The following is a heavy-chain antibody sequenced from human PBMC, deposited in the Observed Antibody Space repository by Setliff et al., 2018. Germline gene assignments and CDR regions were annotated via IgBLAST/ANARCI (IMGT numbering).Heavy chain of an antibody. D-gene: IGHD2-15*01. CDR2: ISSYNDVT. J-gene: IGHJ3*02. CDR3: AISSLSICSGGSCPNAFDI. CDR1: GYTSTTNA. Sequence: ASVKVSCKASGYTSTTNALHWVRQAPGQGLEWMGWISSYNDVTNYEQRFQGRVTMTTDTSASATYMELRGLRPDDTAIYYCAISSLSICSGGSCPNAFDIWGQGTLVTVSS. V-gene: IGHV1-18*01.